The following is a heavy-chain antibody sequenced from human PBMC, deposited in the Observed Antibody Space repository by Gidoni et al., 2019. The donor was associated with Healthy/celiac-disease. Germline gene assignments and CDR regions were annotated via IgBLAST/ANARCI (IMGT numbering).Heavy chain of an antibody. CDR1: GFPFSSYG. D-gene: IGHD3-3*01. V-gene: IGHV3-23*01. Sequence: EVQLLESGGGLVQPGGSLRPSCAASGFPFSSYGMRWVRQAPGKGLEVVSAISGSGGSTYYADAVKGRFTISRDNSKSTLDLQMNSLGAEDTAVYYCAKVHNFGVVMNFDYWGQGTLVTVSS. CDR2: ISGSGGST. CDR3: AKVHNFGVVMNFDY. J-gene: IGHJ4*02.